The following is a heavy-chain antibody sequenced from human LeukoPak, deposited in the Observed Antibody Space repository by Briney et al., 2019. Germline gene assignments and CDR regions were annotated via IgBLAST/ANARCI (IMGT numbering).Heavy chain of an antibody. CDR1: GGSISTYY. D-gene: IGHD3-10*01. J-gene: IGHJ4*02. Sequence: SETLSLTCTVSGGSISTYYWSWIRQPPGKGLEWIGYIYYSGSTNYNPSLKSRVTISVDTSKNQFSLRLSSVTAADTAVYYCARGAYYYGSGRDYFDYWGQGTLVTVSS. CDR2: IYYSGST. CDR3: ARGAYYYGSGRDYFDY. V-gene: IGHV4-59*12.